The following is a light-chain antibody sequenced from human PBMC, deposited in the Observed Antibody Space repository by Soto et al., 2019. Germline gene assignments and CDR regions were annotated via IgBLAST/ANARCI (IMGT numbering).Light chain of an antibody. CDR2: DVS. V-gene: IGLV2-14*01. CDR3: SSYTSSSTLV. J-gene: IGLJ3*02. CDR1: SSDIGGYNY. Sequence: QSALTQPASVSGSPGQSITISCTGTSSDIGGYNYVSWYQQHPGKAPKLMTYDVSNRPSGVSNRFSGSKSGNTASLTISGFQAGDEAHYYCSSYTSSSTLVFGGGTKLTVL.